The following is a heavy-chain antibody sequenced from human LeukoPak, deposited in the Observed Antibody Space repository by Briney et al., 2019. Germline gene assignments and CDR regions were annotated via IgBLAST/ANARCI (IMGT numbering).Heavy chain of an antibody. J-gene: IGHJ4*02. CDR1: GGSISSDTYY. D-gene: IGHD3-3*01. CDR2: IYHSGST. Sequence: PSETLSLTCTVSGGSISSDTYYWSWIRQPPGKGLEWIGYIYHSGSTYYNPSLESRVTISVDRSKNQFSLKLSSVTAADTAVYYCARVRIAIFGYFDYWGQGTLVTVSS. CDR3: ARVRIAIFGYFDY. V-gene: IGHV4-30-2*01.